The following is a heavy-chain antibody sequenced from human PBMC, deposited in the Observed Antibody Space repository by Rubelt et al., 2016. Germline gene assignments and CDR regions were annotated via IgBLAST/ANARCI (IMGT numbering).Heavy chain of an antibody. CDR3: ARDGAWGGKESAVDI. Sequence: EVQLLESGGGLVQPGGSLRLSCAASGFTFSSYAMSWVRQAPGKGLEWVSAISGSGGSTYYADSVKGRFTISSDNAKKTLYLQMNSLRAEDTAVYYCARDGAWGGKESAVDIWGQGTMVTVSS. V-gene: IGHV3-23*01. CDR2: ISGSGGST. J-gene: IGHJ3*02. CDR1: GFTFSSYA. D-gene: IGHD4-23*01.